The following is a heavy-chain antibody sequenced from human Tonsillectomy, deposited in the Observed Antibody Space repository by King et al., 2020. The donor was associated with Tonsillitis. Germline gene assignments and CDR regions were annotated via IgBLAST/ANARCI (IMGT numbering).Heavy chain of an antibody. CDR1: GFTFSSYA. CDR3: AREVPGEGIDY. D-gene: IGHD1-1*01. J-gene: IGHJ4*02. V-gene: IGHV3-30*04. Sequence: QLVQSGGGVVQPGGSLRLSCAASGFTFSSYAMHWVRQAPGKGLEWVAGISYDGSNKYYADAVKGRFTISRDNSKNTLYLQMNSLRAEDTAVYYCAREVPGEGIDYWGQGTLVTVSS. CDR2: ISYDGSNK.